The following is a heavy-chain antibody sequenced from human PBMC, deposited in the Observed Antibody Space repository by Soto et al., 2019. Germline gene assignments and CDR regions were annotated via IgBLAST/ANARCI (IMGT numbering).Heavy chain of an antibody. D-gene: IGHD1-1*01. V-gene: IGHV3-23*01. CDR1: GFSVSTYG. Sequence: EVQLLGSGGGLVQPGGSLRLSCAASGFSVSTYGVTWVRQAPGKGLEWVSGVSGGDGGTHYADSVKGRFTISRDNSKNTVYLLMNSLRAYDTAVYYCARWNGFGDYWGQGTLVTVSS. CDR3: ARWNGFGDY. CDR2: VSGGDGGT. J-gene: IGHJ4*02.